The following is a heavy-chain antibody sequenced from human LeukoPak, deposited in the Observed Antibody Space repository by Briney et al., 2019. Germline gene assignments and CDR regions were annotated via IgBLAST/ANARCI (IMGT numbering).Heavy chain of an antibody. CDR1: GYTFTSYD. CDR2: VNPNSGNT. Sequence: ASVKVSCKASGYTFTSYDINRVRQATGQGLEWMGWVNPNSGNTGYAQKFQGRVTMTRNTSISTAYVELSSLRSEDTAVYYCARGLGYCSGGSCYEAPPGELVDIWGQGTMVTVSS. J-gene: IGHJ3*02. D-gene: IGHD2-15*01. CDR3: ARGLGYCSGGSCYEAPPGELVDI. V-gene: IGHV1-8*01.